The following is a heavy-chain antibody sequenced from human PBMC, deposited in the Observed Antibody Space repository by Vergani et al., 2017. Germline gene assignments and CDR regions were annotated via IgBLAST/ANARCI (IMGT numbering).Heavy chain of an antibody. V-gene: IGHV4-34*01. J-gene: IGHJ4*02. Sequence: QVQLQQWGAGLLKPSETLSLICAVYGGSFSSYYWSWIRQPPGKGLEWIGEINHSGSTNYNPSLKSRVTISVDTSKNQFSLKLSSVTAADTAVYYCARGLAVAGIYYFDYWGQGTLVTVSS. CDR3: ARGLAVAGIYYFDY. CDR1: GGSFSSYY. CDR2: INHSGST. D-gene: IGHD6-19*01.